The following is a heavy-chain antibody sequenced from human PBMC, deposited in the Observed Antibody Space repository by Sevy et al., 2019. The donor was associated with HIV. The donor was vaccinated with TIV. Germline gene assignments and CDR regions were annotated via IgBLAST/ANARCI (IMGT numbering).Heavy chain of an antibody. CDR2: IKQDGSEK. D-gene: IGHD6-13*01. V-gene: IGHV3-7*01. CDR3: ARERRIAAAGDYFDY. Sequence: GGSLRLSCAASGFTFSSYWMSWVRQAPGKGLEWVANIKQDGSEKYYVDSVKGRFTISRDNAKNSLYLQMNSLRAEDTAVYYGARERRIAAAGDYFDYWGQGTLVAVSS. J-gene: IGHJ4*02. CDR1: GFTFSSYW.